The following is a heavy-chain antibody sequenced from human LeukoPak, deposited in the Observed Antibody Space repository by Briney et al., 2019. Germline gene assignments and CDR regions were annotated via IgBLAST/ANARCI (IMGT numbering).Heavy chain of an antibody. CDR3: ARLSYSDLYSSGWHFDY. Sequence: SETLSLTCTVSGGSISSYYWSWIRQPPGKGLEWIGYIYYSGSTNYHPSLKSRVTISVDTSKNQFSLKLSSVTDADTAVYYCARLSYSDLYSSGWHFDYWGQGTLVTVSS. V-gene: IGHV4-59*08. CDR2: IYYSGST. J-gene: IGHJ4*02. CDR1: GGSISSYY. D-gene: IGHD6-19*01.